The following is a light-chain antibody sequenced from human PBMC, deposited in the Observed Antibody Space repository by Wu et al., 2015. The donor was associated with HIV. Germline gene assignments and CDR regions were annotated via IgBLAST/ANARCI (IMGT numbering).Light chain of an antibody. CDR3: QQHYKWPLT. V-gene: IGKV3-11*01. CDR2: GAS. CDR1: ESVSGY. J-gene: IGKJ5*01. Sequence: VLTQSPGTLSLSPGERATLSCSVSESVSGYLAWYQQRPGQPPTLLIYGASSRAAGIPDRFSGGGSVTDFTLTISSLEPEDSAVYYCQQHYKWPLTFGQGTRLEIK.